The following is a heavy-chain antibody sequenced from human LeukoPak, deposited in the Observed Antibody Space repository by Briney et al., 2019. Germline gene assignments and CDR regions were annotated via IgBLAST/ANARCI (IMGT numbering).Heavy chain of an antibody. CDR3: AKDLHKTASFGVVITRNYYYYYMDV. V-gene: IGHV3-7*03. J-gene: IGHJ6*03. CDR1: GFTFSSYW. D-gene: IGHD3-3*01. Sequence: GGSLRLSCAASGFTFSSYWMSWVRQAPGKGLEWVANIKQDGSEKYYVDSVKGRFTISRDNAKNSLYLQMNSLRAEDTAVYYCAKDLHKTASFGVVITRNYYYYYMDVWGKGTTVTVSS. CDR2: IKQDGSEK.